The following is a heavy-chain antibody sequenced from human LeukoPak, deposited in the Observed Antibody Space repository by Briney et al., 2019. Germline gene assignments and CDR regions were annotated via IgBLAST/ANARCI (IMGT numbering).Heavy chain of an antibody. J-gene: IGHJ5*02. CDR1: GFTFGDYA. Sequence: GVSLRLSCTASGFTFGDYAMSWFRQAPGKGLEWVGFIRSKAYGGTTEYAASVKGRFTISRDDSKSIAYLQMNSLKTEDTAVYYCTRSRVPNWFDPWGQGTLVTVSS. V-gene: IGHV3-49*03. CDR2: IRSKAYGGTT. D-gene: IGHD3-10*01. CDR3: TRSRVPNWFDP.